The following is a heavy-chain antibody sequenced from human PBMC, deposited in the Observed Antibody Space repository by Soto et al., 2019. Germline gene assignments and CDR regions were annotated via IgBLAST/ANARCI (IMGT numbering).Heavy chain of an antibody. CDR2: INPRTDDT. CDR1: GYTFTSYY. V-gene: IGHV1-46*01. CDR3: XXXXXLXWTGGHXXXXXX. D-gene: IGHD3-3*01. Sequence: QVQLVQSGAEVKKPGASVKLSCKASGYTFTSYYMHWVRQAPGQGLEWMGIINPRTDDTTYAQKXXXXXXMXXXXXXXXXXXXXXXXXXXXXXXXXXXXXXXLXWTGGHXXXXXXWGQXTLV. J-gene: IGHJ1*01.